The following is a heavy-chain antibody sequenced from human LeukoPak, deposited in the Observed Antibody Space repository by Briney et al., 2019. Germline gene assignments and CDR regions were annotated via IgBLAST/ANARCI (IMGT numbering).Heavy chain of an antibody. D-gene: IGHD2-2*02. V-gene: IGHV4-34*01. CDR2: INHSGST. J-gene: IGHJ4*02. Sequence: PSETLSLTCAVYGGSFSGYYWSWIRQPPGKGLGWIGEINHSGSTNYNPSLKSRVTISVDTSKNQFSLKLSSVTAADTAVYYCARGLPGVVVVPAAICPFDYWGQGTLVTVSS. CDR3: ARGLPGVVVVPAAICPFDY. CDR1: GGSFSGYY.